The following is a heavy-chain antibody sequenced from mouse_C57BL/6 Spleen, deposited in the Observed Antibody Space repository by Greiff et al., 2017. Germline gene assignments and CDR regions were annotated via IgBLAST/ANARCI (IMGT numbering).Heavy chain of an antibody. V-gene: IGHV1-9*01. D-gene: IGHD1-1*01. Sequence: VQLQQSGAELMKPGASVKLSCKATGYTFTGYWIEWVKQRPGHGLEWIGEILPGSGSTNYNEKFKGKAPFTTDTSSDTAYMHLSSLTTEDSAIYYWARGGIGVVGRSWFAYWGQGTLVTVSA. CDR1: GYTFTGYW. CDR2: ILPGSGST. J-gene: IGHJ3*01. CDR3: ARGGIGVVGRSWFAY.